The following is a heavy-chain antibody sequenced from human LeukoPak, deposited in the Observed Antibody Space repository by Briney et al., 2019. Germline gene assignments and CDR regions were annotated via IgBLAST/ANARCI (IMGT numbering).Heavy chain of an antibody. V-gene: IGHV4-34*01. Sequence: SETLSLTCAVYGGSFSGYYWSWIRQPPGKGLEWIGEINHSGSTNYNPSLKSRVTISVDKSKDQFSLKLSSVTAADTAVYYCASSSIAADMDVWGKGTTVTVSS. D-gene: IGHD6-13*01. CDR1: GGSFSGYY. CDR2: INHSGST. J-gene: IGHJ6*03. CDR3: ASSSIAADMDV.